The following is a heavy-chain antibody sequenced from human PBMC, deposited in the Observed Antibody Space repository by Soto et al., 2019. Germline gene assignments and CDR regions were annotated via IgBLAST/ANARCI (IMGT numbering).Heavy chain of an antibody. CDR2: INPSGGST. J-gene: IGHJ6*02. D-gene: IGHD3-16*02. CDR1: GHTFTSYY. CDR3: ERDYRSGGGQHYYLYGMDV. Sequence: ASVKVSCKASGHTFTSYYMHWVRQAPVQWLAWMGIINPSGGSTSYAQKFQGRVTMTRDTSTSQVYLEVSSLTSEDTAVYSCERDYRSGGGQHYYLYGMDVWGQGTAVTVSS. V-gene: IGHV1-46*01.